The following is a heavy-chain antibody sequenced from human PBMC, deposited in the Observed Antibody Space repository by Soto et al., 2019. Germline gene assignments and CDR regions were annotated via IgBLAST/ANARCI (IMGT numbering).Heavy chain of an antibody. Sequence: QVQLVQSGAEVKKPGSSVKVSCKASGGTFSSYAISWVRQAPGQGLEWMGGIIPIFGTANYAQKFQGRVTITEDESTSTAYMELSSLRSEDTAVYYCARAQEGYYYGSGSYYFPFDYWGQGTLVTVSS. V-gene: IGHV1-69*01. D-gene: IGHD3-10*01. CDR3: ARAQEGYYYGSGSYYFPFDY. J-gene: IGHJ4*02. CDR1: GGTFSSYA. CDR2: IIPIFGTA.